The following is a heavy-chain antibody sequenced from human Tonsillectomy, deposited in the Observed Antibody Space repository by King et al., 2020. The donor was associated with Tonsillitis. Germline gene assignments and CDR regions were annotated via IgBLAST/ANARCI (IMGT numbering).Heavy chain of an antibody. CDR3: AGRGGDGVLRYFDWPWAGAFDI. Sequence: QLQESGPGLVKPSETLSLTCTVSGGSISSYYWSWIRQPPGKGLEWIGYIYYSGSTNYNPSLKSRVTISVDTSKNQFSLKLSSVTAADTAVYYCAGRGGDGVLRYFDWPWAGAFDIWGQGTMVTVSS. CDR1: GGSISSYY. D-gene: IGHD3-9*01. CDR2: IYYSGST. J-gene: IGHJ3*02. V-gene: IGHV4-59*12.